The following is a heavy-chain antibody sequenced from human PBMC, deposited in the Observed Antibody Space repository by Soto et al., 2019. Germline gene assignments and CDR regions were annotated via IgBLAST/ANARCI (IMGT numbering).Heavy chain of an antibody. CDR1: GFTFSSCA. CDR3: VKDRSVTWSFDY. J-gene: IGHJ4*02. CDR2: VSHDGSLY. V-gene: IGHV3-30*18. D-gene: IGHD2-8*02. Sequence: QVQLVESGGGVVQPGGSLRLSCAASGFTFSSCAMHWVRQVPGKGLEWLAVVSHDGSLYPYADSVKGRFSISRDNSRKTLYLQMNRLRTEDTAVSYCVKDRSVTWSFDYWGQGTLVTVSS.